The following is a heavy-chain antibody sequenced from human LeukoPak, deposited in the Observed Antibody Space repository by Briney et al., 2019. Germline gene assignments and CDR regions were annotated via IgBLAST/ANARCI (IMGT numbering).Heavy chain of an antibody. CDR2: MNPNSGNT. CDR3: ARGAVEGVGAIALDY. CDR1: GYTFTGYY. J-gene: IGHJ4*02. V-gene: IGHV1-8*02. Sequence: ASVKVSCKASGYTFTGYYMHWVRQAPGQGLEWMGWMNPNSGNTGYAQKFQGRVTMTRNTSISTAYMELSSLRSEDTAVYYCARGAVEGVGAIALDYWGQGTLVTVSS. D-gene: IGHD1-26*01.